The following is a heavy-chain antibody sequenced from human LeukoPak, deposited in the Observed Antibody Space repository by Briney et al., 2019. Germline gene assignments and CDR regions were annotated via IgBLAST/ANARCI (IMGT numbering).Heavy chain of an antibody. CDR2: ISNSGSST. Sequence: PGGSLRLSCAASGFTFSNYAMIWVRQATGKGLEWVSVISNSGSSTDYADSVKGRFTISRDNSKNTLYLQMNSLRAEDTAVYYCAKDPPRSRAIVDAFDIWGQGTLVTVSS. CDR3: AKDPPRSRAIVDAFDI. CDR1: GFTFSNYA. J-gene: IGHJ3*02. D-gene: IGHD3-22*01. V-gene: IGHV3-23*01.